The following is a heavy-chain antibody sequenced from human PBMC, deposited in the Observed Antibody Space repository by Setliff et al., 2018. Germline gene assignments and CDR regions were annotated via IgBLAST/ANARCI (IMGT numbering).Heavy chain of an antibody. Sequence: QSGGSLRLSCAASGLIFGNYAMNWVRQAPGKGLEWVSGISGSGRNTYYADSVKGRFTISRDNSQNTVFLQVNSLRPEDSAVYYCAKEDYSDSRGYYYETPWFDPWGQGTLVTVSS. CDR3: AKEDYSDSRGYYYETPWFDP. D-gene: IGHD3-22*01. CDR2: ISGSGRNT. CDR1: GLIFGNYA. V-gene: IGHV3-23*01. J-gene: IGHJ5*02.